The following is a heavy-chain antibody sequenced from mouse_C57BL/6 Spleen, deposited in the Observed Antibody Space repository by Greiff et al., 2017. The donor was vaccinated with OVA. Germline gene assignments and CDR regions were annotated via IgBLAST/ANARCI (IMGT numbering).Heavy chain of an antibody. CDR2: ILPGSGSN. V-gene: IGHV1-9*01. J-gene: IGHJ4*01. D-gene: IGHD1-1*01. CDR1: GYTFTGYW. Sequence: QVQLQQSGAELMKPGASVKLSCKATGYTFTGYWIEWVKQRPGHGLEWIGEILPGSGSNNYNEKFKGKATFTADTSSITAYMQLSSLTTEDSAIYYCARSGLLRSDYYAMDYWGQGTSVTVSS. CDR3: ARSGLLRSDYYAMDY.